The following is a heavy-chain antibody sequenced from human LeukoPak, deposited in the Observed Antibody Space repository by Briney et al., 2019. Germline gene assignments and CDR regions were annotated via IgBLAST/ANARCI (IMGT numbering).Heavy chain of an antibody. CDR1: GFTVSSKY. CDR2: IKSGGST. Sequence: GGSLRLSCAASGFTVSSKYMNWVRQAPGKGLEWVSVIKSGGSTFYADSVKGRFTISRDNSKNTLYLQMNSLRAEDTAVYYCARGDYFWSGFHWGQGTLVTVSS. D-gene: IGHD3-3*01. V-gene: IGHV3-53*01. J-gene: IGHJ4*02. CDR3: ARGDYFWSGFH.